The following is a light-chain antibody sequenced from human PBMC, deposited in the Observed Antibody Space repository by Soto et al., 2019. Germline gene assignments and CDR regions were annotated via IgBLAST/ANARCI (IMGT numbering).Light chain of an antibody. V-gene: IGKV3-11*01. J-gene: IGKJ5*01. CDR2: DAS. CDR3: QQYNNWPRT. CDR1: QSVSSY. Sequence: EIVLTQSPATLSLSPGERATLSCRASQSVSSYLAWYQQKPGQAPRLLIYDASNRATGIPARFSGSGSGTEFTLTISSLQSEDFAVYYCQQYNNWPRTFGHGTRLEIK.